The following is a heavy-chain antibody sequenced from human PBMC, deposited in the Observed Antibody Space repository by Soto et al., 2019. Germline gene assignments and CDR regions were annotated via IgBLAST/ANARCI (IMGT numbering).Heavy chain of an antibody. CDR2: IYGDGST. V-gene: IGHV3-66*01. Sequence: EVQLVESGGGLIQRGGSLRLSCAASGFTVSSNSMSWVRQAPGKGLERVSIIYGDGSTYYADSVKGRFTISRDSSKNTQYLHMNSLRAEDTAVYYCARDGDLNYWGQGTLVTVSS. CDR3: ARDGDLNY. CDR1: GFTVSSNS. J-gene: IGHJ4*02. D-gene: IGHD7-27*01.